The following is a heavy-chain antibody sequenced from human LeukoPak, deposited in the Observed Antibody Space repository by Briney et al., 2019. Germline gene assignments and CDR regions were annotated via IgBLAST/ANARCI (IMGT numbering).Heavy chain of an antibody. CDR1: GFTFSSYE. V-gene: IGHV3-48*03. CDR3: AGLGITMIGGV. J-gene: IGHJ6*04. CDR2: ISSSGSTI. Sequence: PGGSLRLSCPASGFTFSSYEMNWVRQAPGKGLEWVSYISSSGSTIYYADSVKGRFTISRDNAKNSLYLQMNSLRAEDTAVYYCAGLGITMIGGVWGKGTTVTISS. D-gene: IGHD3-10*02.